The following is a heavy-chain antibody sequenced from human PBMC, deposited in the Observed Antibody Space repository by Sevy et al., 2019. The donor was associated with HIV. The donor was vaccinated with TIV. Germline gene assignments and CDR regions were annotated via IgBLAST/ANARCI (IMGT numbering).Heavy chain of an antibody. CDR1: GFTFSSYG. J-gene: IGHJ4*02. D-gene: IGHD6-19*01. CDR2: ISYDGSNK. CDR3: AKTSIAVAGDFDY. Sequence: GGSLRLSCAASGFTFSSYGMHWVRQAPGKGLEWAAVISYDGSNKYYADSVKGRFTISRDNSKNTLYLQMNSLRAEDTAVYYCAKTSIAVAGDFDYWGQGTLVTVSS. V-gene: IGHV3-30*18.